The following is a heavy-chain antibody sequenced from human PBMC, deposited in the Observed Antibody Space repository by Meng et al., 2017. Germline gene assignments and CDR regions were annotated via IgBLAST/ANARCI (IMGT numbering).Heavy chain of an antibody. V-gene: IGHV1-2*06. CDR3: ARDYREYCSGGSCYYFDY. CDR1: GYTFTGYY. D-gene: IGHD2-15*01. Sequence: QGQAVQFGAGVKKPGAPVKVSCKASGYTFTGYYMHWVRQAPGQGLEWMGRINPNSGGTNYAQKFQGRVTMTRDTSISTAYMELSRLRSDDTAVYYCARDYREYCSGGSCYYFDYWGQGTLVTVSS. CDR2: INPNSGGT. J-gene: IGHJ4*02.